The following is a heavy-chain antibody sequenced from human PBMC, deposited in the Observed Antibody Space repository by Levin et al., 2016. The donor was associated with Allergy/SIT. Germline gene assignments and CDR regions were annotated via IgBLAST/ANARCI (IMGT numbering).Heavy chain of an antibody. CDR1: GYTFTSYG. J-gene: IGHJ4*02. CDR3: ARFLVTAPLDY. D-gene: IGHD4-11*01. V-gene: IGHV1-18*01. Sequence: ASVKVSCKASGYTFTSYGITWVRQAPGQGLEWMGWISVYNGNTNYAQKLQGRVTMTTDISTSTAYMEVRSLRSDDTAVYYCARFLVTAPLDYWDQGTLVTVSS. CDR2: ISVYNGNT.